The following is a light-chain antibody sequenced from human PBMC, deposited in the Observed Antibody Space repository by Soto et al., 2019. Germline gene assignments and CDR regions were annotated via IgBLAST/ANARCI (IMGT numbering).Light chain of an antibody. Sequence: QSVLTQPPSVSVAPGQRVTISCTGSSSNIGAGYDVHWYQQLPGTAPKLLIYHNSDRPSGVPDRFSGSKSGTSASLAITGLQAEDEADYYCQSYDSGLSAFYVFGTGTKVTV. CDR2: HNS. J-gene: IGLJ1*01. CDR1: SSNIGAGYD. V-gene: IGLV1-40*01. CDR3: QSYDSGLSAFYV.